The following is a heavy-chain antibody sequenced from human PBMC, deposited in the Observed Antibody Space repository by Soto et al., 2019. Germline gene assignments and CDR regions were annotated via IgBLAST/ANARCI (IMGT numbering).Heavy chain of an antibody. D-gene: IGHD4-17*01. CDR1: GDTISSSDFY. Sequence: QLQLQESGPGLVKPSETLSLTCTASGDTISSSDFYWGWIRQPPGRGLEWIGNIFYSGSTYYNPSLKSRVTISVDTSRNQFSLKLSSVTAADTAVYYCARRTDYGDYSDAFDVCGHGSMVTVSS. CDR2: IFYSGST. J-gene: IGHJ3*01. V-gene: IGHV4-39*01. CDR3: ARRTDYGDYSDAFDV.